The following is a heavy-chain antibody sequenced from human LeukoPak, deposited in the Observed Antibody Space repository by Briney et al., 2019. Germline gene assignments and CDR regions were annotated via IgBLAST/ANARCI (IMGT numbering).Heavy chain of an antibody. V-gene: IGHV4-59*12. D-gene: IGHD6-19*01. J-gene: IGHJ6*03. CDR1: GGSISSYY. CDR2: IYYSGST. Sequence: PSETLSLTCTVSGGSISSYYWSWIRQPPGKGLEWIGYIYYSGSTNYNPSLKSRVTISVDTSKNQFSLKLSSVTAADTAVYYCARVRGSGWYYYYYMDVWGKGTTVTVSS. CDR3: ARVRGSGWYYYYYMDV.